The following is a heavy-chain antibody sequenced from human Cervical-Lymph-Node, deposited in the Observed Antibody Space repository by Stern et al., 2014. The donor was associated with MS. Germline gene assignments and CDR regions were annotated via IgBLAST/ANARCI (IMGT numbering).Heavy chain of an antibody. CDR3: AKLRTTMAVDS. D-gene: IGHD4/OR15-4a*01. CDR2: IYPRASDT. CDR1: GYDFAGYW. J-gene: IGHJ4*02. V-gene: IGHV5-51*01. Sequence: VQLVQSGAEVKKPGGSLKISCTTSGYDFAGYWIGWVRQLPGKGLEWMGIIYPRASDTRYTPSFQGPVPISADRSINPAYLQWSSLRASDTGMYYCAKLRTTMAVDSWGQGTLVIVSS.